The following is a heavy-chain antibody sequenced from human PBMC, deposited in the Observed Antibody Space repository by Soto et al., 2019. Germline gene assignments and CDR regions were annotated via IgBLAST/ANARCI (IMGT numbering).Heavy chain of an antibody. CDR3: ARGHPGESYYYCYGMDV. J-gene: IGHJ6*02. Sequence: QVQLQESGPGLVKPSETLSLTCTVSGGSISSYYWSWIRQPPGKGLEWIGYIYYSGSTNYNPSLKSRVTISVDTSKNQFSLKLSSVTAADTAVYYCARGHPGESYYYCYGMDVWGQGTTVTVSS. CDR2: IYYSGST. CDR1: GGSISSYY. V-gene: IGHV4-59*01. D-gene: IGHD7-27*01.